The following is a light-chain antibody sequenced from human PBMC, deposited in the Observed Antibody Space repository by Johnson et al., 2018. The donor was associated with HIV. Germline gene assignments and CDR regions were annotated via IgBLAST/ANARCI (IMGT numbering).Light chain of an antibody. CDR3: GTWDSSLNV. J-gene: IGLJ1*01. CDR1: SSNIENYY. V-gene: IGLV1-51*01. CDR2: DNN. Sequence: QSVLTQPTSVSAAPGQKVTISCSGSSSNIENYYVSWYQHHPGTAPKLLIYDNNKRPSGIPDRFSGSKSGTSATLGITGLQTGDEADYYCGTWDSSLNVFGTGTKVTVL.